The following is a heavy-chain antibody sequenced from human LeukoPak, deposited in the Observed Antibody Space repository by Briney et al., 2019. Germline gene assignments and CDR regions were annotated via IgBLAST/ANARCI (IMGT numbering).Heavy chain of an antibody. CDR1: GGSISSGTYY. V-gene: IGHV4-61*02. J-gene: IGHJ4*02. Sequence: SETLSLTCTGSGGSISSGTYYWSWIRQPAGKGLEWIGRIYTSGSANYNPSLKSPVSISLDTSTNQFSLKLSSVTAADTAVYFCARSATGWDFFDYWGQGTLGTVSS. D-gene: IGHD6-19*01. CDR3: ARSATGWDFFDY. CDR2: IYTSGSA.